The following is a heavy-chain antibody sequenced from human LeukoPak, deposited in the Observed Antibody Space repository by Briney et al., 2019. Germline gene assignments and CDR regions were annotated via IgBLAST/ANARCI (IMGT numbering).Heavy chain of an antibody. Sequence: SVKVSCKASGGTFSSYAISWVRQAPGQGLEWMGRIIPILGIANYAQKFQGRVTITADKSTSTAYMELSSLRSEDTAVYYCARDSMVRGFDYWGQGTLVTVSS. CDR1: GGTFSSYA. V-gene: IGHV1-69*04. CDR3: ARDSMVRGFDY. D-gene: IGHD3-10*01. CDR2: IIPILGIA. J-gene: IGHJ4*02.